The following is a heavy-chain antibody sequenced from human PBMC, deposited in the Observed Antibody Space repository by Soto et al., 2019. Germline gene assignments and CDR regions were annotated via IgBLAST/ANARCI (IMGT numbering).Heavy chain of an antibody. CDR1: GFTLSNSW. D-gene: IGHD1-1*01. J-gene: IGHJ6*02. V-gene: IGHV3-15*01. CDR2: IKSKVDGGTV. CDR3: TGDLALRHNNYSCAMDV. Sequence: EVQLVESGGGLVKPGGSLRLSCAASGFTLSNSWMNWVRQAPGKGLEWIGRIKSKVDGGTVEFAAPVTVRFTISRDDSKNTLSLQMNSLKVEDTAVYFCTGDLALRHNNYSCAMDVWGRGTTVTV.